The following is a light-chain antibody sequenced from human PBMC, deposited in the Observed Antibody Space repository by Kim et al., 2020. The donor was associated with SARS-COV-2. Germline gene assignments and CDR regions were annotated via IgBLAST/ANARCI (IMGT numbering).Light chain of an antibody. CDR2: APS. J-gene: IGKJ2*01. CDR3: QQSYRTPYT. V-gene: IGKV1-39*01. CDR1: QSITNY. Sequence: SPSEADTVTITCLASQSITNYLNWYKQRPRKAPKLLIYAPSSLQSGLPLRFSGSGSETDFTLTISSLLREDFATYYCQQSYRTPYTSGQGTKLVI.